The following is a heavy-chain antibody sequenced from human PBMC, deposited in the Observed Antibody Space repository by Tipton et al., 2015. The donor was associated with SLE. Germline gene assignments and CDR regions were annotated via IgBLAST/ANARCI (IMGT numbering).Heavy chain of an antibody. Sequence: SLRLSCAASGFTFDDYAMHWVRQAPGKGLEWVSGISWNSGSIGYADSVKGRFTISRDNAKNSLYLQMNSLRAEDTALYYCTKDELGNAFDIWGQGTMVTVSS. J-gene: IGHJ3*02. CDR2: ISWNSGSI. CDR3: TKDELGNAFDI. CDR1: GFTFDDYA. V-gene: IGHV3-9*01. D-gene: IGHD7-27*01.